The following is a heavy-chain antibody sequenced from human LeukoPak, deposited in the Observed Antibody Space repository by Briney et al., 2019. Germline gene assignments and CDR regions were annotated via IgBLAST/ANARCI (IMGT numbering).Heavy chain of an antibody. CDR2: IYYSGST. Sequence: SETLSLTCTVSGGSISSYYWSWIRQPPGKGLEWIGYIYYSGSTNYNASLKSRVTISVDTSKNQFSLKLSSVTAADTAVYYCARDVVVAAPLGRSAFDIWGQGTMVTVSS. J-gene: IGHJ3*02. CDR1: GGSISSYY. D-gene: IGHD2-15*01. CDR3: ARDVVVAAPLGRSAFDI. V-gene: IGHV4-59*01.